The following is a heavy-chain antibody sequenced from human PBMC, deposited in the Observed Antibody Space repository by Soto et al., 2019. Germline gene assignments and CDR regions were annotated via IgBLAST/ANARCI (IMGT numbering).Heavy chain of an antibody. CDR1: GFTFDDYP. J-gene: IGHJ4*02. CDR3: VKGGNRGSGVDY. D-gene: IGHD3-10*01. Sequence: VQLVESGGVVAQPGGSLRLSCAASGFTFDDYPMHWVRQVPGKGLEWVSHITWDGARTYYGESVGGRFTISRDNTKNSLYLEMSRLRTEDTALYYCVKGGNRGSGVDYWGQGTLVTVSS. CDR2: ITWDGART. V-gene: IGHV3-43*01.